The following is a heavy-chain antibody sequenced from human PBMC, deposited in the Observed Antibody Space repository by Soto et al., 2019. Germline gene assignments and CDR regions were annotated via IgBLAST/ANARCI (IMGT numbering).Heavy chain of an antibody. CDR1: GFTFSSYG. CDR3: ARDRSGYYDSSGYPGDFDY. D-gene: IGHD3-22*01. Sequence: QVQLVESGGGVVQPGRSLRLSCAASGFTFSSYGRHWVRQAPGKGLEWVAVIWYDGSNKYYADSVKGRFTISRDNSKNTLYLQMNSLRAEDTAVYYCARDRSGYYDSSGYPGDFDYWGQGTLVTVSS. CDR2: IWYDGSNK. V-gene: IGHV3-33*01. J-gene: IGHJ4*02.